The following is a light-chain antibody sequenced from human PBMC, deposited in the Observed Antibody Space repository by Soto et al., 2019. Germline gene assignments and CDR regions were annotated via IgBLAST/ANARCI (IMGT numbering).Light chain of an antibody. V-gene: IGLV2-23*01. Sequence: QSVLTQPASVSGSPGQSIIISCTGTSSDVGSYNLVSWYQQHPGKAPKLMIYEGSKRPSGVSNRFSGSKSGNTASLTISGLQAEDEADYYCCSYAGSSTPYVFGTGTKV. CDR1: SSDVGSYNL. J-gene: IGLJ1*01. CDR2: EGS. CDR3: CSYAGSSTPYV.